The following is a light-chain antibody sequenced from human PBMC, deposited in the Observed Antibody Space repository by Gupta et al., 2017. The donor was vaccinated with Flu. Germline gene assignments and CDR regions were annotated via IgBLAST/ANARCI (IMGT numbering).Light chain of an antibody. J-gene: IGKJ2*01. CDR2: GAS. Sequence: DIQMTQSPSSLSASIGDRVTITCRASQSISNYLTWYQQKPGKAPKLMIYGASSLQSGVPSRFSGRRSGTDFTLTISSLQPEDFATYYCQQSDSTPYTFGQGTKLEIK. V-gene: IGKV1-39*01. CDR3: QQSDSTPYT. CDR1: QSISNY.